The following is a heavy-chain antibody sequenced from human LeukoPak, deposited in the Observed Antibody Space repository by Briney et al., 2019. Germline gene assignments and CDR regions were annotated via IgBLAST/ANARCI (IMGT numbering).Heavy chain of an antibody. CDR2: ISGSGGST. CDR1: GFTFSSHW. Sequence: GGSLRLSCAASGFTFSSHWMHWVRQAPGKGLEWVSAISGSGGSTYYADSVKGRFTISRDNSKNTLYLQMNSLRAEDTAVYYCAKDSAQNYYDSSGFPDYWGQGTLVTVSS. V-gene: IGHV3-23*01. J-gene: IGHJ4*02. D-gene: IGHD3-22*01. CDR3: AKDSAQNYYDSSGFPDY.